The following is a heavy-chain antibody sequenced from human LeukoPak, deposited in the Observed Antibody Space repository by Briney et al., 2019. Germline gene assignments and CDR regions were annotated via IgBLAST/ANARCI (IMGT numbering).Heavy chain of an antibody. Sequence: ASVKVSCKASGYTFTSYGISWVRQAPGQGLEWMGWISAYNGNTNYAQKLQGRVTMTTDTSASTAYMELSSLRSEDTAVYYCARGHSSGWNGWYFDYWGQGTLVTVSS. D-gene: IGHD6-19*01. V-gene: IGHV1-18*01. J-gene: IGHJ4*02. CDR3: ARGHSSGWNGWYFDY. CDR1: GYTFTSYG. CDR2: ISAYNGNT.